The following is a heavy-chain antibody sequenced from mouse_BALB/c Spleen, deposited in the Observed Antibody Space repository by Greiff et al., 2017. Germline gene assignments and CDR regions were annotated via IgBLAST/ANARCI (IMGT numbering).Heavy chain of an antibody. D-gene: IGHD2-4*01. CDR3: ARYDYDECAY. J-gene: IGHJ3*01. Sequence: DVKLQESGGGLVKPGGSLKLSCAASGFTFSSYTMSWVRQTPEKRLEWVATISSGGGNTYYPDSVKGRFTISRDNAKNNLYLQMSSLRSEDTALYYCARYDYDECAYWGQGTLVTVSA. CDR1: GFTFSSYT. V-gene: IGHV5-9*03. CDR2: ISSGGGNT.